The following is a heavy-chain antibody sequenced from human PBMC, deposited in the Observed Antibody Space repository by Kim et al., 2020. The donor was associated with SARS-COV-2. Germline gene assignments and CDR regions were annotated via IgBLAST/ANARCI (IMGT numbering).Heavy chain of an antibody. J-gene: IGHJ5*02. V-gene: IGHV3-23*01. CDR2: ISGGGANT. Sequence: GGSLRLSCAASGFTFTSYAMAWVRQAPGKGLEWVSSISGGGANTYYADSVKGRFTISRDNSKDALFLQMKSLRAEDTALYYCAKVGFSPYSYAQPWGQGTLVTVSS. CDR3: AKVGFSPYSYAQP. D-gene: IGHD5-18*01. CDR1: GFTFTSYA.